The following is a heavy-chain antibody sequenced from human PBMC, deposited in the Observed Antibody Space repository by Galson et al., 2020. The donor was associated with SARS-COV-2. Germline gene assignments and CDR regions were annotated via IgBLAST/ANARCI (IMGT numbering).Heavy chain of an antibody. CDR3: TRGPSDYYGMDV. V-gene: IGHV1-46*03. CDR1: GYTFSNYF. Sequence: GESLKISCKASGYTFSNYFLHWVRQAPGQGLEWMAVIDPSGGDTRYAQKFQGRVTVTRDTSTTTLYMEVISLRTEDTAVYFCTRGPSDYYGMDVWGQGTTVIVSS. CDR2: IDPSGGDT. J-gene: IGHJ6*02.